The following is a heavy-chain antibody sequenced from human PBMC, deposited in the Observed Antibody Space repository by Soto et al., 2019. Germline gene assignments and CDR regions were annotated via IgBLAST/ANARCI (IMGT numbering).Heavy chain of an antibody. D-gene: IGHD1-1*01. V-gene: IGHV3-21*02. CDR1: GLTFSGYT. J-gene: IGHJ6*02. Sequence: EVQLVESGGGQVRPGGSLRLSCAASGLTFSGYTLNWVRQAPGKGLEWVSSISTSSRYIYYADSVKGRFTISRDNAKNSLYLQRNGLRAEDTAVYYCAREAYRATTFTTDYGYYAMDVWGQGTTVTV. CDR2: ISTSSRYI. CDR3: AREAYRATTFTTDYGYYAMDV.